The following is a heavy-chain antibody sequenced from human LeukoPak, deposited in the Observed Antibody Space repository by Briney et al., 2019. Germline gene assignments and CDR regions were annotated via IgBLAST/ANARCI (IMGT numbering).Heavy chain of an antibody. Sequence: SETLSLTCIVSGYSISSGYYWSWIRQPPGKGLEWIGYIYYSGSTNYNPSLKSRVTISVDTSKNQFSLKLSSVTAADTAVYYCARDKRKLAFDYWGQGTLVTVSS. CDR3: ARDKRKLAFDY. CDR1: GYSISSGYY. J-gene: IGHJ4*02. CDR2: IYYSGST. D-gene: IGHD6-6*01. V-gene: IGHV4-61*01.